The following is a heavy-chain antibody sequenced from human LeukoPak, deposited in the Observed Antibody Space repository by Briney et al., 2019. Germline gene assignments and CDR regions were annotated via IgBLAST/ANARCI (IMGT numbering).Heavy chain of an antibody. V-gene: IGHV3-30*14. CDR3: ASRGG. Sequence: GGSLRLSCAASGFTFSSYAMHWVRKAPGKGLEWVAVISYDGSNKYYADSVKGRFTISRDNSKNTLYLQMNSLRAEDTAVYYCASRGGWGQGTLVTVSS. CDR2: ISYDGSNK. CDR1: GFTFSSYA. J-gene: IGHJ4*02.